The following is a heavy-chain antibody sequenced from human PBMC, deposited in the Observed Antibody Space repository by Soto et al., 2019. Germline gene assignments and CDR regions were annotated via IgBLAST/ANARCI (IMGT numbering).Heavy chain of an antibody. CDR2: ISYDGNEK. V-gene: IGHV3-30*18. D-gene: IGHD6-19*01. CDR3: AKDLYTSGWYNYFDP. CDR1: RFTLSNCG. J-gene: IGHJ5*02. Sequence: QVQLVESGGGVVQPGGSLILSCAASRFTLSNCGMHWVRQAPGRGLEWVAMISYDGNEKHYIDSVKGRFTISRDDSKNTLYLQMNSVRPEDTAVYYCAKDLYTSGWYNYFDPWGQGTLVTVSS.